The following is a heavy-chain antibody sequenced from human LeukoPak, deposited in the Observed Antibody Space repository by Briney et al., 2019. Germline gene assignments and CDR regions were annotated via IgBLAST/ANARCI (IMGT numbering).Heavy chain of an antibody. CDR3: AGEGGDSSRHNNWFDP. D-gene: IGHD6-13*01. Sequence: SVKVSCKASGGTFSSYAISWVRQAPGQGLEWMGGIIPIFGTANYAQKFQGRVTITTDESTSTAYMELSSLRSEDTAVYYCAGEGGDSSRHNNWFDPWGQGTLVTVSS. J-gene: IGHJ5*02. CDR2: IIPIFGTA. CDR1: GGTFSSYA. V-gene: IGHV1-69*05.